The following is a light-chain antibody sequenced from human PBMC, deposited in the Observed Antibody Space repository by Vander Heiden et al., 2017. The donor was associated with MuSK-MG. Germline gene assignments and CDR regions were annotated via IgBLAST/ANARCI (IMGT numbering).Light chain of an antibody. CDR2: GAS. CDR1: QSVSSSY. V-gene: IGKV3-20*01. CDR3: QQDGSSPIT. J-gene: IGKJ5*01. Sequence: EIVLTQSPGTLSLSPGERATLSCRASQSVSSSYLAWYQQNPGQAPRLLIYGASRRATGIPDRFSGSGSGTDFTLTISRLEPEDFAVYYCQQDGSSPITFGQGTQLEIK.